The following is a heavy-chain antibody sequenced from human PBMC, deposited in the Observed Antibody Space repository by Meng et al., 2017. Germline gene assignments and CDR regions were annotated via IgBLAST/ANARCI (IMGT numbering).Heavy chain of an antibody. CDR3: ARDPYCSSTSCYTKRYFDL. CDR2: IKQDGSEK. CDR1: GFTFSSYA. J-gene: IGHJ2*01. V-gene: IGHV3-7*01. D-gene: IGHD2-2*02. Sequence: GESLKISCAASGFTFSSYAMSWVRQAPGKGLEWVANIKQDGSEKYYVDSVKGRFTISRDNAKNSLYLQMNSLRAEDTAVYYCARDPYCSSTSCYTKRYFDLWGRGTLVTVSS.